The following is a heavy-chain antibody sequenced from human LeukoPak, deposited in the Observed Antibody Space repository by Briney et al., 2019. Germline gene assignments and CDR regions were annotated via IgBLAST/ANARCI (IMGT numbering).Heavy chain of an antibody. CDR2: MSGGGDSA. CDR3: PRKDDSSGYFEY. V-gene: IGHV3-23*01. J-gene: IGHJ4*02. CDR1: GFSFSGYA. Sequence: GALRLSCIASGFSFSGYAMSWVRQAPGKGLEWVSAMSGGGDSAYYADSVPGRFTISRDNSKNTLYLQMNNLRAEDTAVYYCPRKDDSSGYFEYWGQGTLVTVSS. D-gene: IGHD3-22*01.